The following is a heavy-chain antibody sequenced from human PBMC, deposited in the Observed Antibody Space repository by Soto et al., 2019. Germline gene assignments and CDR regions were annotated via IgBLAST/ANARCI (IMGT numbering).Heavy chain of an antibody. CDR2: IWYDGSNK. CDR1: GFTFSSYG. J-gene: IGHJ5*02. Sequence: GGSLRLSCAASGFTFSSYGMHWVRQAPGKGLEWVAVIWYDGSNKYYADSVKGRFTISRDNSKNTLYLQMNSLRAEDTAVYYCAREAYGDPLYNWFDPWGQGTLVTVSS. V-gene: IGHV3-33*01. CDR3: AREAYGDPLYNWFDP. D-gene: IGHD4-17*01.